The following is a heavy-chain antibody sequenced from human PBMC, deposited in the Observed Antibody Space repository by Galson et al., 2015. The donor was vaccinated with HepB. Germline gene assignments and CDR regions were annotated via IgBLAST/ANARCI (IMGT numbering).Heavy chain of an antibody. CDR1: GFTFSSYG. V-gene: IGHV3-30*04. CDR2: ILYDGSNK. Sequence: SLRLSCAASGFTFSSYGMHWVRPAPGKGLEWVAGILYDGSNKQYADSVKGRLTISRDNSKNTLYLQMNSLRGEDTAVYYCARTRSRGIIGHSYYFDYWGQGTLVTV. CDR3: ARTRSRGIIGHSYYFDY. J-gene: IGHJ4*02. D-gene: IGHD3-10*01.